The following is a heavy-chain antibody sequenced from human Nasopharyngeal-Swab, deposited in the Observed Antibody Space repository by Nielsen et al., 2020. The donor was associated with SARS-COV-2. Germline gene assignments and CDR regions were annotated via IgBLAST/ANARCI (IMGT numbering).Heavy chain of an antibody. J-gene: IGHJ5*02. CDR2: ISYGGGDE. D-gene: IGHD6-13*01. CDR3: ARDKNFKAAAGTRVWFDP. V-gene: IGHV3-30*04. CDR1: GFTFSSYP. Sequence: GGSLRLSCEASGFTFSSYPMQWVRRAPGKGLEWVSVISYGGGDEHYADSVKGRFTISRDNAKNSLYLQMNSLRAEDTAVYYCARDKNFKAAAGTRVWFDPWGQGTLVTVSS.